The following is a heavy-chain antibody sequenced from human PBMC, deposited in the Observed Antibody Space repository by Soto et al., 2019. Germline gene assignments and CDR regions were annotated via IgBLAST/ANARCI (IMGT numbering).Heavy chain of an antibody. D-gene: IGHD6-19*01. Sequence: VGSLRLSCAASGFPFVENAMSCFLQAPGKGLEWVSGISDSGATTYYADSVRGRFTISRDNSKNTLYLQMKSLRAEDSASYYCAKEDASSGSLDYWGQGALVTVSS. V-gene: IGHV3-23*01. J-gene: IGHJ4*02. CDR3: AKEDASSGSLDY. CDR2: ISDSGATT. CDR1: GFPFVENA.